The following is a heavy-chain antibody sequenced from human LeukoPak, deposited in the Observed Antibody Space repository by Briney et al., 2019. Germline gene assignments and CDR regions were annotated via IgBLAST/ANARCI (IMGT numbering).Heavy chain of an antibody. D-gene: IGHD2/OR15-2a*01. V-gene: IGHV4-39*01. CDR1: GGSISSSSYY. CDR2: IYYSGST. CDR3: ARSTEKLLYAFDI. Sequence: SETLSLTCTVSGGSISSSSYYWGWIRQPPGEGLEWIGSIYYSGSTYYNPSLKSRVTISVDTSKNQFSLKLSSVTAADTAVYYCARSTEKLLYAFDIWGQGTMVTVSS. J-gene: IGHJ3*02.